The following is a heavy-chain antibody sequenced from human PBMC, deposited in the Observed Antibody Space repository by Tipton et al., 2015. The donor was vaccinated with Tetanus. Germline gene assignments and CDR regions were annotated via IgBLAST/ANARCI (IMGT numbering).Heavy chain of an antibody. CDR2: VYPGGTT. V-gene: IGHV4-4*07. CDR1: RASMNSYF. CDR3: ARVRRGCSGGGCYSDGFDI. Sequence: TLSLTCTVSRASMNSYFWTWIRQPAGKGLEWIGRVYPGGTTDYNPSLKSRVTMSVDTSKNQFSLRLSSVTAADTAVYYCARVRRGCSGGGCYSDGFDIWGQGTMVTVSS. D-gene: IGHD2-15*01. J-gene: IGHJ3*02.